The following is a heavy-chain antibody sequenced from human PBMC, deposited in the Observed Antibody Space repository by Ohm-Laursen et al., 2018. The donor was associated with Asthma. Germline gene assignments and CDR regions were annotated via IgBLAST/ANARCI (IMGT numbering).Heavy chain of an antibody. D-gene: IGHD3-22*01. Sequence: SQTLSLTCAVSGGSISSGGYSWSWIRQPPGKGLEWIGYIYHSGSTYYNPSLKSQVTISVDRSKNQFSLKLSSVTAADTAVYYCARSTYYYDSSGYYVWFDPWGQGTLVTVSS. CDR2: IYHSGST. J-gene: IGHJ5*02. V-gene: IGHV4-30-2*01. CDR3: ARSTYYYDSSGYYVWFDP. CDR1: GGSISSGGYS.